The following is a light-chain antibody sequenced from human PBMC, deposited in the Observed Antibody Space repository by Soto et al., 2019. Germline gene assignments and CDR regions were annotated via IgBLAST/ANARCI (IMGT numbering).Light chain of an antibody. CDR1: QTVSSNY. J-gene: IGKJ5*01. CDR3: QQYTGPPTT. Sequence: EIILTESLDTLSVSAWRGATLSCRASQTVSSNYLAWCQQRPGQAPRLLIYGASTRAAGIPDRFSGSGSGTDFTLTITRLEPEDSAVYFCQQYTGPPTTFGQGTRLENK. V-gene: IGKV3-20*01. CDR2: GAS.